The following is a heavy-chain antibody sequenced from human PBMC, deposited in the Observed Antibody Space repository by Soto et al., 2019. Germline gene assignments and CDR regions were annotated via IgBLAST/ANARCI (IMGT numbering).Heavy chain of an antibody. J-gene: IGHJ4*02. CDR1: GYTFSSYS. CDR3: ARDKIGIAVAEIDY. V-gene: IGHV3-48*02. CDR2: ISSSSSTI. D-gene: IGHD6-19*01. Sequence: GSLRLSCAASGYTFSSYSMNWVRQAPGKGLEWVSYISSSSSTIYYADSVKGRFTISRDNAKNSLYLQMNSLRDEDTAVYYCARDKIGIAVAEIDYWGQGTLVTVSS.